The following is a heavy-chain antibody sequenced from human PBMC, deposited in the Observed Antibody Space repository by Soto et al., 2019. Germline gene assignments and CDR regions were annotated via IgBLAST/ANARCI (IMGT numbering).Heavy chain of an antibody. CDR3: AAAFLAAEIDF. J-gene: IGHJ4*01. Sequence: WWSLRLSCSASGFTFSNCAMHWIRQAPGKGLEWVALISNDGTNKYYADSVKGRLTISRDNSKSILYLQMNSLRAEDTALYYCAAAFLAAEIDFWGHGTLVTVSS. CDR1: GFTFSNCA. D-gene: IGHD6-13*01. CDR2: ISNDGTNK. V-gene: IGHV3-30-3*01.